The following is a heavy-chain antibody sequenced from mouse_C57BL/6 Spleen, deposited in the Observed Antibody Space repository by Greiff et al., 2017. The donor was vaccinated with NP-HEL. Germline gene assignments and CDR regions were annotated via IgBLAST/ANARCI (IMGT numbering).Heavy chain of an antibody. V-gene: IGHV1-82*01. CDR1: GYAFSSSW. CDR3: ARDYGVDYFDY. J-gene: IGHJ2*01. CDR2: IYPGDGDT. D-gene: IGHD1-1*02. Sequence: QVQLKESGPELVKPGASVKISCKASGYAFSSSWMNWVKQRPGKGLEWIGRIYPGDGDTNYNGKFKGKATLTADKSSSTAYMQLSSLTSEDSAVYFCARDYGVDYFDYWGQGTTLTVSS.